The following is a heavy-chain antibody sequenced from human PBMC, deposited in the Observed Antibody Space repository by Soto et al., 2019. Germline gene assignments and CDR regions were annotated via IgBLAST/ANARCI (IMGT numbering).Heavy chain of an antibody. V-gene: IGHV1-3*01. D-gene: IGHD6-13*01. J-gene: IGHJ5*02. CDR2: INPVNGNT. CDR3: ARGIATGQLDP. CDR1: GYTFTTYT. Sequence: ASVKVPCKASGYTFTTYTMNWVRQAPGQRLEWMGWINPVNGNTKSSQKFQDRVIITRDTSASTAYMELRSLRSEDTAVYYCARGIATGQLDPWGQGTLVTVSS.